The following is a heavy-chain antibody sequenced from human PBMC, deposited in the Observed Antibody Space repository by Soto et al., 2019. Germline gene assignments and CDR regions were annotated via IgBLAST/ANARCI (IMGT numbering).Heavy chain of an antibody. CDR1: GYTFTSYY. CDR2: INPSGGST. D-gene: IGHD4-17*01. CDR3: ARGTVTTGDYYYYMDV. Sequence: GASVKVSCKASGYTFTSYYMHWVRQAPGQGLEWMGIINPSGGSTSYAQKFQGRVTMTRDTSTSTVYTELSSLRSEDTAVYYCARGTVTTGDYYYYMDVWGKGTTVTVSS. V-gene: IGHV1-46*03. J-gene: IGHJ6*03.